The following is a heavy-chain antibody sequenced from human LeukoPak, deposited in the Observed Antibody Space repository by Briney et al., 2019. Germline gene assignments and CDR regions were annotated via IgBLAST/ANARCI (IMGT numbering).Heavy chain of an antibody. CDR3: ARYGEYCSSTSCYLGYYYYGMDV. D-gene: IGHD2-2*01. J-gene: IGHJ6*02. Sequence: ASVKVSCKASGYTFTGYYIHWVRQAPGQGLEWMGWINPDSGGTNYAQKFQGRVTMTRDTSISTAYMELSRLRSDDTAVYYCARYGEYCSSTSCYLGYYYYGMDVWGQGTTVTVSS. CDR2: INPDSGGT. V-gene: IGHV1-2*02. CDR1: GYTFTGYY.